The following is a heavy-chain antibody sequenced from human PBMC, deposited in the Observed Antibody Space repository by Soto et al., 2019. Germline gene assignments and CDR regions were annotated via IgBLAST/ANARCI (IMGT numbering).Heavy chain of an antibody. V-gene: IGHV3-23*01. D-gene: IGHD2-2*01. J-gene: IGHJ4*02. CDR1: GFTFSSYA. CDR3: ARDCSSTSCYDY. Sequence: GGSLRLSCAASGFTFSSYAMSWVRQAPGKGLEWVSAIGGSGGSTYYADSVKGRFTISRDNSKNTLYLQMNSLRAEDTAVYYCARDCSSTSCYDYWGQGTLVTVSS. CDR2: IGGSGGST.